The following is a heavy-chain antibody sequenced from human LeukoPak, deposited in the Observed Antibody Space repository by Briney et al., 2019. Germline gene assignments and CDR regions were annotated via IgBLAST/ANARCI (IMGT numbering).Heavy chain of an antibody. Sequence: GESLKISCKGSGYSFTSYWIGWVRQMPGKGLEWMGIIYPGDSDTRYSPSFQGQVTISADKSISTAYLQWSSLKASDTAMYYCARRKYSSGWYVGIYFDYWGQGTLVTASS. CDR3: ARRKYSSGWYVGIYFDY. CDR1: GYSFTSYW. V-gene: IGHV5-51*01. J-gene: IGHJ4*02. CDR2: IYPGDSDT. D-gene: IGHD6-19*01.